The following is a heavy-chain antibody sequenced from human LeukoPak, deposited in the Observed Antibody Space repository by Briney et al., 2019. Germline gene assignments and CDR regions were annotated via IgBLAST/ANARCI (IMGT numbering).Heavy chain of an antibody. CDR3: ARGTGSSWYYDY. V-gene: IGHV3-30*09. D-gene: IGHD6-13*01. J-gene: IGHJ4*02. CDR2: ISYDGTNK. CDR1: GFTFSSYA. Sequence: GGSLRLSCAASGFTFSSYAMHWVRQAPGKGLEWVAVISYDGTNKYYADSVKGRFAISRDNSKNTLYLQMNSLRPEDTAVYYCARGTGSSWYYDYWGQGTLVTVSS.